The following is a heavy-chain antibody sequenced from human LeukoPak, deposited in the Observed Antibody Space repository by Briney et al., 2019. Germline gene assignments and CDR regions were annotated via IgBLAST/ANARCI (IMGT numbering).Heavy chain of an antibody. CDR1: GGSISSYY. CDR3: ARSFKPSTTWYFDL. Sequence: PSETLSLTCTVSGGSISSYYWSWIRQPPGKGLGWIGYIYYSGSTNYNPSLKSRVTISVDTSKNQFSLKLSSVTAADTAVYYCARSFKPSTTWYFDLWGRGTLVTVSS. CDR2: IYYSGST. J-gene: IGHJ2*01. V-gene: IGHV4-59*01. D-gene: IGHD1-14*01.